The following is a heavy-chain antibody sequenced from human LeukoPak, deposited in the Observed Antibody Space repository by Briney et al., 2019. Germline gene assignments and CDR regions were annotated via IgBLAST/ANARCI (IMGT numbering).Heavy chain of an antibody. CDR2: IKQDGSEK. V-gene: IGHV3-7*01. D-gene: IGHD4-17*01. J-gene: IGHJ4*02. Sequence: GGSLRLSCAASGFSFTNYWMSWVRQAPGKGLEWVANIKQDGSEKYYVDSVKGRFTISRDNAKNSLYLQMNSLRAEDTAVYYCAREIESGGPTGLDYWGQGTLVTVSS. CDR3: AREIESGGPTGLDY. CDR1: GFSFTNYW.